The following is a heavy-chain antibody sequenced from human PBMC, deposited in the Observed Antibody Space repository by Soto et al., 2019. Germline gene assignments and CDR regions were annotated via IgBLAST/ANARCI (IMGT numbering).Heavy chain of an antibody. Sequence: GGSLRLSCAASGFTFSSFWMNWVRQAPGKGLEWVANIKQDGSEKHYVDSVTGRFTISRDNAKNSLYLQMNSLRAEDTAVYYCASSTSSFDYWGQGTLVTVSS. CDR2: IKQDGSEK. D-gene: IGHD6-6*01. V-gene: IGHV3-7*01. CDR3: ASSTSSFDY. CDR1: GFTFSSFW. J-gene: IGHJ4*02.